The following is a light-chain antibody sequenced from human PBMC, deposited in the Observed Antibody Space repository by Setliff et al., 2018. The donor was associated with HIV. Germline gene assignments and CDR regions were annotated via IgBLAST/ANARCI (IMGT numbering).Light chain of an antibody. CDR2: EVT. CDR3: CSYTGDVNYVL. CDR1: SNDIGKYNL. V-gene: IGLV2-23*02. J-gene: IGLJ2*01. Sequence: QSALAQPASVSASPGQSITIPCTGTSNDIGKYNLVSWYQQHPNRAPKLIIFEVTQRPSGVSNRFSGSKSGDTASLTISGLQAEDEADYFCCSYTGDVNYVLFGGGTKVTV.